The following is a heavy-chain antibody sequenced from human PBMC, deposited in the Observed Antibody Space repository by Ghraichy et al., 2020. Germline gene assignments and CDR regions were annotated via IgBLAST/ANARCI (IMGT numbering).Heavy chain of an antibody. Sequence: GESLNISCKGSGYSFTSYWIGWVRQMPGKGLEWMGIIYPGDSDTRYSPSFQGQVTISADKSISTAYLQWSSLKASDTAMYYCASVAAAGTLYFQHWGQGTLVTVSS. D-gene: IGHD6-13*01. CDR1: GYSFTSYW. CDR3: ASVAAAGTLYFQH. V-gene: IGHV5-51*01. J-gene: IGHJ1*01. CDR2: IYPGDSDT.